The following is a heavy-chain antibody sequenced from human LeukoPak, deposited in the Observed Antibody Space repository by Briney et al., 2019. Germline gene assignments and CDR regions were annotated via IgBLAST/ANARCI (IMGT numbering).Heavy chain of an antibody. D-gene: IGHD2-15*01. CDR3: AKNGDRGAYCSGGTCYPYYYYYMDV. CDR2: IIGGAGGT. V-gene: IGHV3-23*01. Sequence: GGSLRLSCAASGFSFSSHGMSWVRQAPGKGLEWVSGIIGGAGGTYYADSVKGRFTISRDNAKNTLYLQMNSLSAEDTAVYYCAKNGDRGAYCSGGTCYPYYYYYMDVWGKGTTVTISS. CDR1: GFSFSSHG. J-gene: IGHJ6*03.